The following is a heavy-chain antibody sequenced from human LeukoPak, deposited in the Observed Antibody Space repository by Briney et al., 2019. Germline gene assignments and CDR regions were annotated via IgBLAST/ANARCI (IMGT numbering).Heavy chain of an antibody. D-gene: IGHD5-24*01. Sequence: GGSLRLSCAASGFTFSSYWMHWVRQAPGKGLVWVSRINGDGSGTTYADSVKDRFTISRDNAKNTLYLQMNSLRAEDTAVYYCTRGNGFASDIWGQGTMVTVS. CDR2: INGDGSGT. CDR1: GFTFSSYW. J-gene: IGHJ3*02. CDR3: TRGNGFASDI. V-gene: IGHV3-74*01.